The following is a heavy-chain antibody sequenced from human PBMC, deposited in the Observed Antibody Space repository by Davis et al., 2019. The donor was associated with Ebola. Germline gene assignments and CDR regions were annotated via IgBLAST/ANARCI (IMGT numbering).Heavy chain of an antibody. CDR3: ARKGYGERYFDL. J-gene: IGHJ2*01. CDR2: INAGNGNT. CDR1: GYTFTGFY. D-gene: IGHD5-12*01. Sequence: ASVKVSCKTSGYTFTGFYIHWARQAPGQRLEWMGWINAGNGNTKYSQKFQGRVTITRDTSASTAYMELSSLRSEDTAVYYCARKGYGERYFDLWGRGTLVTVSS. V-gene: IGHV1-3*01.